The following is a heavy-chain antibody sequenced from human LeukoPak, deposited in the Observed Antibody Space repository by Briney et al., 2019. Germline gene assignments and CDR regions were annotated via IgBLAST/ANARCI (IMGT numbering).Heavy chain of an antibody. CDR1: GYTFTSYD. Sequence: GASVKVSCKASGYTFTSYDIHWVRQATGQGLEWMGWMNPNSGNTGYAQKFQGRVTMTRNTSINTAYMELSSLGSEDTAMYYCARRGVTTNDYWGQGTLVTVSS. J-gene: IGHJ4*02. D-gene: IGHD4-17*01. V-gene: IGHV1-8*01. CDR3: ARRGVTTNDY. CDR2: MNPNSGNT.